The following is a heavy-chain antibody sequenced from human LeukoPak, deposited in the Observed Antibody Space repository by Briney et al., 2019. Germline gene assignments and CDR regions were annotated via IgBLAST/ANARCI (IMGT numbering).Heavy chain of an antibody. J-gene: IGHJ4*02. V-gene: IGHV3-30*18. Sequence: GGSLRLSCAASGFTFSSHGMHWVRQAPGKGLEWVAVISYDGDNQFYADSVKGRFTISRDNSVNTLFLQMNSLRGEDTAVYYCAKEFWTGYRYFDCWGQGTLVTVSS. CDR3: AKEFWTGYRYFDC. D-gene: IGHD3/OR15-3a*01. CDR2: ISYDGDNQ. CDR1: GFTFSSHG.